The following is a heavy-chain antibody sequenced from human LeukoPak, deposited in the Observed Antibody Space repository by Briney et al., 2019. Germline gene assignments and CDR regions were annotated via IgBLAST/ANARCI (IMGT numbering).Heavy chain of an antibody. CDR2: ISGSGGST. J-gene: IGHJ5*02. CDR1: GFTFSSYA. D-gene: IGHD6-13*01. V-gene: IGHV3-23*01. Sequence: GGSLRLSCAASGFTFSSYAMSWVRQAPGKGLEWVSAISGSGGSTYYADSVKGRFTISRDNSKNTLYLQMNSLRAEDTAVYYCARGISSSWYRQGFRFDPWGQGTLVTVSS. CDR3: ARGISSSWYRQGFRFDP.